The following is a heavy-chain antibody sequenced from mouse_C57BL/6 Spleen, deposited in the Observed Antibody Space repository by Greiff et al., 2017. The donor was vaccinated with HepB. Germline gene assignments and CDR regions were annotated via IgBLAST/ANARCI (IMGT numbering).Heavy chain of an antibody. CDR2: IDPENGDT. CDR1: GFNIKDDY. Sequence: EVQLQQSGAELVRPGASVKLSCTASGFNIKDDYMHWVKQRPEQGLEWIGWIDPENGDTEYASKFQGKATITADTSSNTAYLQLSSLTSEDTAVYYCHGDQGFAYWGQGTLVTVSA. V-gene: IGHV14-4*01. CDR3: HGDQGFAY. J-gene: IGHJ3*01. D-gene: IGHD3-2*02.